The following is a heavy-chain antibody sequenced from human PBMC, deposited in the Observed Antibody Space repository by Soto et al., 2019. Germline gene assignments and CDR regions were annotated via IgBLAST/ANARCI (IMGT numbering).Heavy chain of an antibody. CDR1: GASVNSGDYY. CDR2: IHYSETI. CDR3: ARAHRYYDYPDI. V-gene: IGHV4-30-4*08. D-gene: IGHD3-22*01. J-gene: IGHJ3*02. Sequence: SETLSHTCTVAGASVNSGDYYWSWVRQPPRRCLEWIGYIHYSETIYHNPSLKSRVQILVETFKNQFSLEVSSVTAADTAVCYCARAHRYYDYPDIWGQGTTVTVSS.